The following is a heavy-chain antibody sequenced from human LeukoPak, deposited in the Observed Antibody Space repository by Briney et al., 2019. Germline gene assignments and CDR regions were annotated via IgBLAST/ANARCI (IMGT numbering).Heavy chain of an antibody. D-gene: IGHD1-14*01. Sequence: SETLSLTCTVSGGSISRYYWSWIRQPPGKGLEWIGYIYYSGSTNYNPSLKSRVTISVDTSKNQFSLKLSSVTAADTAVYYCARDRGMGAFDIWGQGTMVTVSS. V-gene: IGHV4-59*01. CDR3: ARDRGMGAFDI. CDR1: GGSISRYY. CDR2: IYYSGST. J-gene: IGHJ3*02.